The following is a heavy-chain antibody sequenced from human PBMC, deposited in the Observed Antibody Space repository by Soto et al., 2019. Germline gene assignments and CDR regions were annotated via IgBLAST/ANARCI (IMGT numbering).Heavy chain of an antibody. D-gene: IGHD2-15*01. CDR3: ARATVVVVAAPLNYYMDV. V-gene: IGHV1-8*01. CDR1: GYTFTSYD. CDR2: MNPNSGNT. Sequence: ASVKVSCKASGYTFTSYDINWVRQATGQGLEWMGWMNPNSGNTGYAQKFQGRVTMTRNTSISTAYMELGSLRSEDTAVYYCARATVVVVAAPLNYYMDVWGKGTTVTVSS. J-gene: IGHJ6*03.